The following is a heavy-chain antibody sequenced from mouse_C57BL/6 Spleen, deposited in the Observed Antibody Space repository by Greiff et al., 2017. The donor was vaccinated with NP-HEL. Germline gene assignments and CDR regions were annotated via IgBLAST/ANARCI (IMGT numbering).Heavy chain of an antibody. D-gene: IGHD4-1*01. J-gene: IGHJ2*01. CDR2: INPYNGGT. CDR3: ARGSLANWVDF. CDR1: GYTFTDYY. Sequence: EVQLQQSGPVLVKPGASVKMSCKASGYTFTDYYMNWVKQSHGKSLEWIGVINPYNGGTSYNQKFKGKATLTFDKSSSTAYMEFKSLTSDDSAVYDCARGSLANWVDFWGQGTTLTVSS. V-gene: IGHV1-19*01.